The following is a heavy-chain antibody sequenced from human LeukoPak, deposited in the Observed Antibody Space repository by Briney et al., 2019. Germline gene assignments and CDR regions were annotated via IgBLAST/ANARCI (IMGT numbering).Heavy chain of an antibody. J-gene: IGHJ5*02. CDR2: IYYSGST. CDR1: GGSISSGDNY. V-gene: IGHV4-30-4*01. Sequence: SETLSLTCTVSGGSISSGDNYWSWIRQPPGKGLEWIGYIYYSGSTYYNPSLKSRVTISVDTSKNQFSLKLSSVTAADTAVYYCARAYFDWLLYPNWFDPWGQGTLVTVSS. D-gene: IGHD3-9*01. CDR3: ARAYFDWLLYPNWFDP.